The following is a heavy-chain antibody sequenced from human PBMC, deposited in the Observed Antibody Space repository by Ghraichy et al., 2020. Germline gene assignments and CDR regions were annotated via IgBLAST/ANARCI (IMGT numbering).Heavy chain of an antibody. CDR2: IYYSGST. CDR3: ARVSAVPRNLGAYYFDY. CDR1: GGSIYDYY. V-gene: IGHV4-59*01. Sequence: SETLSLTCTVSGGSIYDYYWGWVRQPPGNRLEWIGYIYYSGSTEYNPSLKSRVTISVDTSKNQFSLKLTSVTAADTAVYYCARVSAVPRNLGAYYFDYWGQGTLVTVSS. J-gene: IGHJ4*02. D-gene: IGHD6-19*01.